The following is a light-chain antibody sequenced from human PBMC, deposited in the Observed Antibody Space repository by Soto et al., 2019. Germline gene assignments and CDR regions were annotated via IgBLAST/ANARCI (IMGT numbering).Light chain of an antibody. J-gene: IGKJ2*01. CDR3: RQYGTSLST. V-gene: IGKV3-20*01. Sequence: EIVLTQSPGNLSLSPGERAPLSCRASQSVSSSYLAWYQQKPGQAPRLLIYGTSTRFTGISARFSGSASGTDFSLLLRTLQLKDFPLSYCRQYGTSLSTYGQGTKLEMK. CDR1: QSVSSSY. CDR2: GTS.